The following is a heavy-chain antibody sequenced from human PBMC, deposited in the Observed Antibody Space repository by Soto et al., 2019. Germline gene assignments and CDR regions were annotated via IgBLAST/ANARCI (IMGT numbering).Heavy chain of an antibody. D-gene: IGHD6-19*01. Sequence: QVQLVQSGSELKKPGASVKVSCKASGYTFTSYAMNWVRQAPGQGLEWMGWINTNTGNPTYAQGFTGRFVFSLDTSVSTVYLPICSLKAEDTAVYYCANPPGDGGAVAFECPYYSSVMDVWCKGTTVSVSS. CDR1: GYTFTSYA. V-gene: IGHV7-4-1*01. CDR2: INTNTGNP. J-gene: IGHJ6*04. CDR3: ANPPGDGGAVAFECPYYSSVMDV.